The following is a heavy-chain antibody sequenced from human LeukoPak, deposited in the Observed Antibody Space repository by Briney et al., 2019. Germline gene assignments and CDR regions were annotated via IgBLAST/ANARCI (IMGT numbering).Heavy chain of an antibody. J-gene: IGHJ4*02. V-gene: IGHV3-33*08. D-gene: IGHD3-3*01. Sequence: GGSLRLSCAASGFTFSDYYMSWIRQAPGKGLEWVALIWYHGNDVDYADSVKGRFTISRDNSKNTLYLQMNSVRAEDTAVYFCARDFWNEPSKYFDYWGQGTLVTVSS. CDR1: GFTFSDYY. CDR2: IWYHGNDV. CDR3: ARDFWNEPSKYFDY.